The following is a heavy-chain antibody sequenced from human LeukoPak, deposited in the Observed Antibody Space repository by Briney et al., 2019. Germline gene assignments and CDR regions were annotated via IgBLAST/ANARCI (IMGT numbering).Heavy chain of an antibody. CDR1: GGSISSSSYY. J-gene: IGHJ6*03. CDR3: ARGQQLGFYHYMDV. V-gene: IGHV4-61*05. D-gene: IGHD6-13*01. CDR2: IYYSGST. Sequence: SETLSLTCTVSGGSISSSSYYWGWIRQPPGKGLEWIGYIYYSGSTNYNPSLKSRVTISVDTSKNQFSLKLSSVTAADTAVYYCARGQQLGFYHYMDVWGKGTTVTVSS.